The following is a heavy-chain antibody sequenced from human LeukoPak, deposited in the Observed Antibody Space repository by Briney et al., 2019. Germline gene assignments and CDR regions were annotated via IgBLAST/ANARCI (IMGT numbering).Heavy chain of an antibody. V-gene: IGHV4-34*01. CDR3: ARLPDDILTGLA. J-gene: IGHJ4*02. D-gene: IGHD3-9*01. CDR2: INHSGST. CDR1: GGSFSGYY. Sequence: SETLSLTCAVYGGSFSGYYWRWIRQPPGKGLEWIGEINHSGSTNYNPSLKSRVTISVDTSKNQFSLKLSSVTAADTAVYYCARLPDDILTGLAWGQGTLVTVSS.